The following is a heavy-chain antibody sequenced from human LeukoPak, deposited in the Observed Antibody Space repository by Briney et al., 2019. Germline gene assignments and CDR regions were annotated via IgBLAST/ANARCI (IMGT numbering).Heavy chain of an antibody. V-gene: IGHV3-30*02. D-gene: IGHD1-14*01. CDR3: AKGRNLRDAFDI. CDR1: GFTFSSYG. J-gene: IGHJ3*02. Sequence: PGGSLRLSCAASGFTFSSYGMHWVRQAPGKGLEWVAFIRYDGSNKYYADSVKGRFTISRDNSKNTLYLQMNSLRAEDTAVYYCAKGRNLRDAFDIWGQGTMVTVSS. CDR2: IRYDGSNK.